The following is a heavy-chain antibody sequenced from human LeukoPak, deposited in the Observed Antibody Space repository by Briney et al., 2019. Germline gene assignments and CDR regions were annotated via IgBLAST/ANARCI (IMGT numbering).Heavy chain of an antibody. CDR1: GFTFSSYA. CDR3: ANLPLRFYRDAFDI. J-gene: IGHJ3*02. V-gene: IGHV3-23*01. Sequence: GGSLRLSCAASGFTFSSYAMSWVRQAPGKGLEWVSAISGSGGSTYYADSVKGRFTISRDNSKNTLYLQMYSLRAEDAAVYYCANLPLRFYRDAFDIWGQGTMVTVSS. D-gene: IGHD3-3*01. CDR2: ISGSGGST.